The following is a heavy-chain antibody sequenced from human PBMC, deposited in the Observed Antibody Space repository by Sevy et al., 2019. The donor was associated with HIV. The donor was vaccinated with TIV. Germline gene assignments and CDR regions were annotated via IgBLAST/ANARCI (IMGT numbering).Heavy chain of an antibody. CDR2: INGGGGST. D-gene: IGHD3-3*01. J-gene: IGHJ5*02. CDR1: GFRFSAFG. Sequence: GGSLRLSCVASGFRFSAFGMAWVRQAAGEGLEWVSGINGGGGSTYYGNSVKGRFTVSRDNSKNTVYLQMNSLRADDTAVYYCAKAPYYDFWSHNYHNWFDPWGQGTLVTVSS. V-gene: IGHV3-23*01. CDR3: AKAPYYDFWSHNYHNWFDP.